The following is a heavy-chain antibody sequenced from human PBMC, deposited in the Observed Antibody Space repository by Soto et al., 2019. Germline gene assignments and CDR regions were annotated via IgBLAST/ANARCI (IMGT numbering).Heavy chain of an antibody. Sequence: EVQLLESGGGLVKPGGSLRLSCAGSGFTFSGYSMTWVRQPPGQGLEWVSFISSGSNYVYYADSVKGRFTISRDNAKRSLDLQMNRLRAEDTALYFCTNASLLEFGESGIHRDAWGQGTLVTVSS. CDR3: TNASLLEFGESGIHRDA. CDR1: GFTFSGYS. CDR2: ISSGSNYV. J-gene: IGHJ5*02. D-gene: IGHD3-10*01. V-gene: IGHV3-21*01.